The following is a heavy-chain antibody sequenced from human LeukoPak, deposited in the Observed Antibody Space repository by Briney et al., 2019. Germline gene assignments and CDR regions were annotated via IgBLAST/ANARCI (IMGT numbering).Heavy chain of an antibody. CDR2: IYHSGST. D-gene: IGHD6-13*01. V-gene: IGHV4-4*02. CDR3: ARGSRGDRYSSSRRSFDY. Sequence: PSETLSLTCAVSGGSISSSNWWSWVRQPPGKGLEWIGEIYHSGSTNYNPSLKSRVTISVDKSKNQFSLKLSSVTAADTAVYYCARGSRGDRYSSSRRSFDYWGQGTLVTVSS. J-gene: IGHJ4*02. CDR1: GGSISSSNW.